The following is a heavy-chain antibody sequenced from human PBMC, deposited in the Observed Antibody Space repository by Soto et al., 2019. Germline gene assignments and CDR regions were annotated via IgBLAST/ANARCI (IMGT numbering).Heavy chain of an antibody. Sequence: PSETLSLTCAVSGGSISSYYWSWIRQPPGKGLEWIGYIYYSGSTNYNPSLKSRVTISVDTSKNQFSLKLSSVTAADTAVYYCARRYGASYDYWGQGTLVTVSS. CDR1: GGSISSYY. CDR3: ARRYGASYDY. D-gene: IGHD4-17*01. CDR2: IYYSGST. V-gene: IGHV4-59*01. J-gene: IGHJ4*02.